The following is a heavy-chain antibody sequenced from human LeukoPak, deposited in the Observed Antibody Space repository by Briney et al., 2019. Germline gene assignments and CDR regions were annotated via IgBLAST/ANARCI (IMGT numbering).Heavy chain of an antibody. CDR3: VRPRAGKSGGLDY. CDR2: INAGNGNT. D-gene: IGHD2-15*01. V-gene: IGHV1-3*01. J-gene: IGHJ4*02. Sequence: ASVKVSCKASGYTFTSYALHWVRQAPGQRLEWMGWINAGNGNTKYSQKFQGRVTITRDTSASTAYMELSSLRSEDTAVYYCVRPRAGKSGGLDYWGQGTLVIVSS. CDR1: GYTFTSYA.